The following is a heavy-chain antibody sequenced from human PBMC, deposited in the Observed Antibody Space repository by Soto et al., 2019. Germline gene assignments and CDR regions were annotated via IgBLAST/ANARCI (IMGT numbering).Heavy chain of an antibody. CDR2: IIPVFNTT. CDR1: GGTFSSYT. J-gene: IGHJ4*02. CDR3: ARSLGRGWTPY. V-gene: IGHV1-69*06. Sequence: QVHLVQSEAEVKKPGSSVKVSCKASGGTFSSYTVSWVRQAPGQGLEWVGGIIPVFNTTCYAQKFQGRVTILADKSTSTAYMELSNLRSEDTAVYYCARSLGRGWTPYWGQGTLVTVSS. D-gene: IGHD6-19*01.